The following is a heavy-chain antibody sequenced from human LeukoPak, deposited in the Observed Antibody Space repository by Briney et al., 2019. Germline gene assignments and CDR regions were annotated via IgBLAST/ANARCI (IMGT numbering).Heavy chain of an antibody. CDR1: GFTFDDYA. J-gene: IGHJ4*02. CDR3: AKDIEMATITGFGY. CDR2: ISWDGGST. Sequence: GGSLRLSCAASGFTFDDYAMHWVRQAPGKGLEWVSLISWDGGSTYYADSVKGRFTISRDNSKNSLYLQMNSLRAEDTALYYCAKDIEMATITGFGYWGQGTLVTVSS. D-gene: IGHD5-24*01. V-gene: IGHV3-43D*03.